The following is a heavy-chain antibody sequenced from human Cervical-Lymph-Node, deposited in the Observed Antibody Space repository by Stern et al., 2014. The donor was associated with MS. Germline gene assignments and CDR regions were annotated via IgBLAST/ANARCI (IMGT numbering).Heavy chain of an antibody. V-gene: IGHV1-46*03. CDR3: TRVQRERRALDPFDP. D-gene: IGHD1-1*01. Sequence: QVQLVQSGAEVKKPGASVNVSCEASGFSFTTHYMHWIRQAPGEGLEWVGMINPNTGTTSDARQFQCRLIITRDTSTSTIYMELTGLRSEDTALYFCTRVQRERRALDPFDPWGQGTLVTVSS. J-gene: IGHJ5*02. CDR1: GFSFTTHY. CDR2: INPNTGTT.